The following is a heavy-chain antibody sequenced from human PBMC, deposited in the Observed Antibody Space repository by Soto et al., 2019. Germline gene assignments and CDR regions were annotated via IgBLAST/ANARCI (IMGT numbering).Heavy chain of an antibody. V-gene: IGHV3-74*01. J-gene: IGHJ4*02. CDR1: GFTFSNYW. CDR3: ARGWPQSASGSHLAY. CDR2: INTDGSST. Sequence: GGSLRLSCAASGFTFSNYWMHWVRQAPGKGLVWVSRINTDGSSTTYADSVQGRFTISRDNAKNTLSLQMNSLRAEDTAVYYCARGWPQSASGSHLAYWGQGTLVTSPQ. D-gene: IGHD3-10*01.